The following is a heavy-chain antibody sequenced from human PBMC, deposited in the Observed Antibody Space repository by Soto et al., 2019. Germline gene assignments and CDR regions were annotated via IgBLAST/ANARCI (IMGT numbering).Heavy chain of an antibody. J-gene: IGHJ6*02. CDR1: GGSFSGYY. D-gene: IGHD3-22*01. Sequence: SETLSLTCAVYGGSFSGYYWSWIRQPPGKGLEWIGEINHSGSTNYNPSLKSRVTISVDTSKNQFSLKLSSVTAADTAVYYCARIEYYYDSSGYYYYYYYYGMDVWGQGTTVTVS. CDR3: ARIEYYYDSSGYYYYYYYYGMDV. V-gene: IGHV4-34*01. CDR2: INHSGST.